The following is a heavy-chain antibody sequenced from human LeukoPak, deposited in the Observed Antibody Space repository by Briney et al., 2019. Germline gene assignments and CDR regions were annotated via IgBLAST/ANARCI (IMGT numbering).Heavy chain of an antibody. D-gene: IGHD1-1*01. CDR2: ISGSGGTT. CDR3: AKDLRNWNSVGVH. V-gene: IGHV3-23*01. Sequence: GGSLRLSCAASGFTFSSYVMSWVRQAPGKGLEWVAVISGSGGTTYYADSVKGRFTISRDNSKNTVDLQMESLRAEDTAVYYCAKDLRNWNSVGVHWGQGTLVTVSS. J-gene: IGHJ4*02. CDR1: GFTFSSYV.